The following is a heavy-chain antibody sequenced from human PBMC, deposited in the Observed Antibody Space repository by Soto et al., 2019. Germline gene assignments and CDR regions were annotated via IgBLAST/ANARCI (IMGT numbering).Heavy chain of an antibody. CDR3: ARGASHYDILTGYY. J-gene: IGHJ4*02. D-gene: IGHD3-9*01. CDR1: GGTFSSYA. V-gene: IGHV1-69*13. Sequence: SVKVSCKASGGTFSSYAISWVRQAPGQGLEWMGGIIPIFGTANYAQKFQGRVTITADESTSTAYMELSSLRSEDTAVYYCARGASHYDILTGYYWGQGTLVTVS. CDR2: IIPIFGTA.